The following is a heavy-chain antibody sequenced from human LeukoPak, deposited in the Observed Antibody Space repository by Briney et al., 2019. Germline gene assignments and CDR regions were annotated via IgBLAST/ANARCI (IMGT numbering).Heavy chain of an antibody. V-gene: IGHV4-61*02. J-gene: IGHJ5*02. CDR2: IFASGKT. CDR1: GGSISSGTYY. CDR3: ARHIMTTDRWFDP. D-gene: IGHD4-11*01. Sequence: SETLSLTCTVSGGSISSGTYYWSWIRQPAGKGLEWIGRIFASGKTNYNPSLRSRVTISLDTSRNQFSLKLSSVTAADTAVYYCARHIMTTDRWFDPWGQGTLVTVSS.